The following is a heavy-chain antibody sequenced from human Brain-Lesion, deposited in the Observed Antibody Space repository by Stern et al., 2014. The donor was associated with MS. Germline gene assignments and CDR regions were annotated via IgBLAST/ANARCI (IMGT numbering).Heavy chain of an antibody. V-gene: IGHV4-39*01. Sequence: QLQLQESGPGLVKPSETLSLTCTVSGGSISSSTYYWAWIRQPPGKGLEWIGNIYYSGFTYYNPSLKSRVTISVDMSKNQFSLKLCSVTAADTAIYYCARHDSVPRPSQLYSARDRGPGYFDYWGQGTLVTVSS. CDR3: ARHDSVPRPSQLYSARDRGPGYFDY. J-gene: IGHJ4*02. CDR2: IYYSGFT. D-gene: IGHD1-26*01. CDR1: GGSISSSTYY.